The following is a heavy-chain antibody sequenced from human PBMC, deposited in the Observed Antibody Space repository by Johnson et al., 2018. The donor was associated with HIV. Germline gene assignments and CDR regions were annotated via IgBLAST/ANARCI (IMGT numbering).Heavy chain of an antibody. Sequence: VQLVESGGGVVQPGRSLRLSCAASGFTFSSYAMHWVRQAPGKGLEWVAVISYDGTKKYYADSVTGRFTISRDNSKNTLFLQMNSLRPEDTAIYYCASPPSGYDFWDGPNIFDVWGQGTMVSVAS. D-gene: IGHD3-3*01. J-gene: IGHJ3*01. V-gene: IGHV3-30-3*01. CDR3: ASPPSGYDFWDGPNIFDV. CDR1: GFTFSSYA. CDR2: ISYDGTKK.